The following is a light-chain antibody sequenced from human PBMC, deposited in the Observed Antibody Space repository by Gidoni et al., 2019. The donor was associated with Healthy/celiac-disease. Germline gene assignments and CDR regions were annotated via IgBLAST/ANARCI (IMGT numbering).Light chain of an antibody. Sequence: DIQMTQSPSTLSASVGDRVTITCRASQSISSWLAWYQQKPGKAPKLLIYKASSLESGVPSRFSGSGSGTEFTLTISSLQPDDFATYYCQQYNSYWTFXQXNKVEIK. CDR2: KAS. CDR3: QQYNSYWT. J-gene: IGKJ1*01. CDR1: QSISSW. V-gene: IGKV1-5*03.